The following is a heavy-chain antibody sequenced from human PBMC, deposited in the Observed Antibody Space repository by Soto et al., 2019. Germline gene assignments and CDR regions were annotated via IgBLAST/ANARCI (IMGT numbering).Heavy chain of an antibody. CDR1: GFSLRTSGVG. CDR2: IYWNDDK. D-gene: IGHD6-19*01. V-gene: IGHV2-5*01. J-gene: IGHJ5*02. Sequence: SGPTLVNPTQTLTLTCIFSGFSLRTSGVGVGWIRQPPGKALEWLGFIYWNDDKRYGPSLKSRLTITKDTSKNQVVLTMTNMDPVDTATXYCAKSGSSGWYGWFDPWGQGTLVTVSS. CDR3: AKSGSSGWYGWFDP.